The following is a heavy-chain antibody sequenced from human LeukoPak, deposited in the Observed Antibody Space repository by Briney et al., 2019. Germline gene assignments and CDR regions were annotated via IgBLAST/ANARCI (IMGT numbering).Heavy chain of an antibody. CDR2: ISGSGGST. Sequence: GGSLRLSCAASGFTFSSYAMSWVRQAPGKGLEWVSGISGSGGSTYYADSVKGRFTISRDNSKNTLYLEMNSLRAEDTAVYYCAKESRYNWNYGATFDIWGQGTMVTVSS. CDR3: AKESRYNWNYGATFDI. V-gene: IGHV3-23*01. CDR1: GFTFSSYA. J-gene: IGHJ3*02. D-gene: IGHD1-7*01.